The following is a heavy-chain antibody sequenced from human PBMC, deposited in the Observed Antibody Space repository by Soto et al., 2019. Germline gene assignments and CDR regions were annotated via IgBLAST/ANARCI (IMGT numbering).Heavy chain of an antibody. CDR2: ISAAGVTA. CDR1: GFTFTNYF. V-gene: IGHV3-23*01. CDR3: TKGIRGYSGYVDF. Sequence: SGGSLRLTCTASGFTFTNYFMIWVRQAPGGGLEWVSSISAAGVTAYYTDSLRGRFPTFCENHRHPVHLQLKKPGTDDTAHYFSTKGIRGYSGYVDFWGQGTLVTVSS. J-gene: IGHJ4*02. D-gene: IGHD5-18*01.